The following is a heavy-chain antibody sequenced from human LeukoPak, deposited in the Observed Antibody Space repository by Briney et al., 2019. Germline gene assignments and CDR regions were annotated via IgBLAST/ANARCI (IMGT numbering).Heavy chain of an antibody. J-gene: IGHJ4*02. CDR2: INPNGGGT. CDR1: GYTFTGYY. D-gene: IGHD2-2*01. V-gene: IGHV1-2*02. Sequence: ASVKVSCKASGYTFTGYYMHWVRQAPGQGLEWMGWINPNGGGTNYAQKFQGGVTMTRDTSISTAYMELSRLRSDDTAVYYCARVDIVVLSPFDYWGQGTLVTVSS. CDR3: ARVDIVVLSPFDY.